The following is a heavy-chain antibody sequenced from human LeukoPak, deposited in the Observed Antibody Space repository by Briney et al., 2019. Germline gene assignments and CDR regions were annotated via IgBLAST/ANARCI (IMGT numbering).Heavy chain of an antibody. J-gene: IGHJ4*02. CDR2: INYDGSSK. CDR1: GFTFINYW. Sequence: GGPLRLSCAASGFTFINYWMHGVRQAPGKGLVGVPRINYDGSSKPYADSVKGRFTVSRDNAKNTLFLQMNSPRAEDTAVYYCVRDLYFRFDFWGQGTLVTVSS. CDR3: VRDLYFRFDF. V-gene: IGHV3-74*01. D-gene: IGHD3-9*01.